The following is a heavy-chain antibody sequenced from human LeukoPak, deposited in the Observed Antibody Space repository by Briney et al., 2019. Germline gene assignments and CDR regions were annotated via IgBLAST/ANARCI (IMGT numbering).Heavy chain of an antibody. CDR2: ISFDGSNK. J-gene: IGHJ4*02. V-gene: IGHV3-33*01. CDR1: GFTFSSYG. Sequence: GGSLRLSCEAYGFTFSSYGMHWVRQAPGKGLEWVAVISFDGSNKFFADSVKGRFTISRDNSKNTLDLQMSSLSADDTAVYYCAREAGKIFDYWGQGILVTVSS. CDR3: AREAGKIFDY. D-gene: IGHD6-13*01.